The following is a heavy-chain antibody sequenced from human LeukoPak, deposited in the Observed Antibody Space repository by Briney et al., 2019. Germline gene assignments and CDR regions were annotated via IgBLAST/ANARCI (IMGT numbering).Heavy chain of an antibody. V-gene: IGHV4-59*01. CDR2: IYYSGST. Sequence: SETLSLTCTVSGGSISSYYWSWIRQPPGKGLEWIGYIYYSGSTNYNPSLKSRVTISVDTSKNQFSLKLSSVTAADTAVYYCARDRYGYDSSFDYWGQGTLVTVSS. J-gene: IGHJ4*02. CDR1: GGSISSYY. CDR3: ARDRYGYDSSFDY. D-gene: IGHD5-12*01.